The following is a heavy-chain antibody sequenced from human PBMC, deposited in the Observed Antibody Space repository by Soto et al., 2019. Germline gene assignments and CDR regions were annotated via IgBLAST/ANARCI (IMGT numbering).Heavy chain of an antibody. CDR1: GGTFSSYA. J-gene: IGHJ6*02. CDR2: IIPSFGTA. Sequence: QVQLVQSGAEVKKPGSSVKVSCKASGGTFSSYAITSVRQAPGQGLEWMGGIIPSFGTANYAQKFQCRVTITADESTSTAYMELSSLRSEDTAVYYCATEGDGSGYYYYGMDVWGQGTTVTVSS. V-gene: IGHV1-69*12. D-gene: IGHD2-15*01. CDR3: ATEGDGSGYYYYGMDV.